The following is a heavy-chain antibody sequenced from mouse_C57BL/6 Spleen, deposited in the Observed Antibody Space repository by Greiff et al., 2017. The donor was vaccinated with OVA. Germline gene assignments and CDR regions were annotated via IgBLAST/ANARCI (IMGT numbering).Heavy chain of an antibody. V-gene: IGHV1-69*01. D-gene: IGHD1-1*01. CDR1: GYTFTSYW. CDR2: IDPSDSYT. Sequence: QVQLQQPGAELVMPGASVKLSCKASGYTFTSYWMHWVKQRPGQGLEWIGEIDPSDSYTNYNQKFKGKSTFTVDKSSSTAYMQLSSLTSEDSAVYYCARASITTVDFDYWGQGTTLTVSS. CDR3: ARASITTVDFDY. J-gene: IGHJ2*01.